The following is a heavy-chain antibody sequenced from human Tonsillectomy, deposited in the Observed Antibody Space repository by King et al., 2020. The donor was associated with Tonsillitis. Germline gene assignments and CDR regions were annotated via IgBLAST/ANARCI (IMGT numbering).Heavy chain of an antibody. CDR2: IYYSGST. D-gene: IGHD3-22*01. Sequence: QLQESGPGLVKPSETLSLTCTVSGGSISSYYWSWIRQPPGKGLEWNGYIYYSGSTNYNPSLKSRVTISVDTSKNQFSLKLSSVTAADTAVYYCARCSLGYDSSGYYYLPDAFDIWGQGTMVTVSS. J-gene: IGHJ3*02. CDR1: GGSISSYY. V-gene: IGHV4-59*01. CDR3: ARCSLGYDSSGYYYLPDAFDI.